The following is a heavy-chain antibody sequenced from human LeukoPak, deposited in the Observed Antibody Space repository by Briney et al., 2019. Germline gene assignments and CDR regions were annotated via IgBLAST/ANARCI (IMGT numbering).Heavy chain of an antibody. CDR2: INPSGGST. CDR3: ARDRGHSSGWPRGLMDV. D-gene: IGHD6-19*01. V-gene: IGHV1-46*01. CDR1: GYTFTSYY. Sequence: GASVKVSCKASGYTFTSYYMHWVRQAPGQGLEWMGIINPSGGSTSYAQKFQGRVTMTRDTSTSTVYMELRSLRSDDTAVYYCARDRGHSSGWPRGLMDVWGQGTTVTVSS. J-gene: IGHJ6*02.